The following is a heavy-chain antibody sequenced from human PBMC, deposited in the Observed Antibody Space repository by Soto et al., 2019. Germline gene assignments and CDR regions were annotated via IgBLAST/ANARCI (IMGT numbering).Heavy chain of an antibody. J-gene: IGHJ4*02. CDR2: ISSSSSYI. D-gene: IGHD5-18*01. V-gene: IGHV3-21*01. CDR3: ARVGGYSYNFDY. Sequence: EVQLVESGGGLVKPGGSLRLSCAASGFTFSSYSMNWVRQAPGEGLEWVSSISSSSSYIYYADSVKGRFTISRDNAKNSLYLQMNSLRAEDTAVYYCARVGGYSYNFDYWGQGTLVTVSS. CDR1: GFTFSSYS.